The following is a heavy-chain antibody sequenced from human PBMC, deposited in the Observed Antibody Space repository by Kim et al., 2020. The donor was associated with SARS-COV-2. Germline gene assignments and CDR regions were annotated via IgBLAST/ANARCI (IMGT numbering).Heavy chain of an antibody. V-gene: IGHV3-33*01. CDR1: GFTFSSYG. D-gene: IGHD2-2*01. CDR2: IWYDGSNK. J-gene: IGHJ6*02. CDR3: ARGPSSRDCSSTSCYGHSMDA. Sequence: GGSLRLSCAASGFTFSSYGMHWVRQAPGKGLEWVAVIWYDGSNKYYADSVKGRFTISRDNSKNTLYLQMNSLRAEDTAVYYCARGPSSRDCSSTSCYGHSMDAWGQGTTVTVSS.